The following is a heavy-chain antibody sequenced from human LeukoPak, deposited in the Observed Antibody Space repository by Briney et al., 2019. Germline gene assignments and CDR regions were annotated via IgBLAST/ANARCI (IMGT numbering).Heavy chain of an antibody. V-gene: IGHV4-59*01. CDR3: ARGGLIGYYYYMDV. CDR2: IYYSGST. D-gene: IGHD3-22*01. CDR1: GGSISSYY. J-gene: IGHJ6*03. Sequence: SETLSLTCTVSGGSISSYYWSWIRQPPGKGLEWIGYIYYSGSTNYNPSLKSRVTISVDTSKNQFSLKLSSVTAADTAVYYCARGGLIGYYYYMDVWGKGTTVTISS.